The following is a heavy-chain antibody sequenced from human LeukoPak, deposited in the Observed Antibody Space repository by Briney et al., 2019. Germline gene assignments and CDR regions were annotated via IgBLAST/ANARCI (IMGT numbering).Heavy chain of an antibody. CDR3: AKASAMIVVVSKHFDY. V-gene: IGHV3-21*04. CDR2: ISSSSSYI. D-gene: IGHD3-22*01. J-gene: IGHJ4*02. Sequence: GGSLRLSCAASGFTFSSYWMTWVRQAPGKGLEWVSSISSSSSYIYYADSVKGRFTISRDNAKNSLYLQMNSLRAEDTAVYYCAKASAMIVVVSKHFDYWGQGTLVTVSS. CDR1: GFTFSSYW.